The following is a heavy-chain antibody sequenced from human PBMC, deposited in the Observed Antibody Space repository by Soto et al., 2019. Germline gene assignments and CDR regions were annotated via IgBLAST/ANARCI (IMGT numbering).Heavy chain of an antibody. CDR1: GFTFSSYG. CDR3: GAGQYFSDY. Sequence: QVQLVESGGGVVQPGRSLRLSCAASGFTFSSYGMHWVRQAPGKGLEWVALISYDGSDKYYADSVKGRFTSSRDNSKNALYLQMNSLRVEDTAVYYCGAGQYFSDYWGQGTLVTVSS. J-gene: IGHJ4*02. D-gene: IGHD6-13*01. V-gene: IGHV3-30*03. CDR2: ISYDGSDK.